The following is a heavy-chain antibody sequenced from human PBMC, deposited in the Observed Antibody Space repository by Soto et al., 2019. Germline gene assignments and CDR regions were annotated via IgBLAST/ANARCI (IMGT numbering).Heavy chain of an antibody. CDR3: AKAPVSFDY. CDR2: ISASGSST. Sequence: LRLSCAASGFTFSSYAMSWVRQAPGKGLEWVSAISASGSSTYYEDSVKGRFTISRDNSKNTLYLQMNSLRAEDTAVYYCAKAPVSFDYWGQGXLVTVYS. V-gene: IGHV3-23*01. J-gene: IGHJ4*02. CDR1: GFTFSSYA.